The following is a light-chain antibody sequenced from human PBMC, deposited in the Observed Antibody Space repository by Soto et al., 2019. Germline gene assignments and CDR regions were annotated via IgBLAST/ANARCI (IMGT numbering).Light chain of an antibody. V-gene: IGKV1-5*01. CDR2: DAS. Sequence: DIQMTQSPSTLSASVGDRVTITCRASQTITNWLAWYQQKPGKAPKLLIYDASSLESGVPSRFSGSGSGKEFTLTISSLQPDDFATYYCQQYNSYSITFGQGTRLEIK. J-gene: IGKJ5*01. CDR3: QQYNSYSIT. CDR1: QTITNW.